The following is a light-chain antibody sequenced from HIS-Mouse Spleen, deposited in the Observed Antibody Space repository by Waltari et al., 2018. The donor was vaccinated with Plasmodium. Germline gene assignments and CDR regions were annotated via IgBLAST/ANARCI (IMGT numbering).Light chain of an antibody. CDR3: CSYAGSSTWV. CDR2: EGS. V-gene: IGLV2-23*01. CDR1: SSDVGNYNL. Sequence: QSALTQPASVSGSPGQSITISCTGTSSDVGNYNLVSWYQQHPGQAPKLMIYEGSKRPSGVSNRFSGSKSGNTASLTISGLQAEDEADYYCCSYAGSSTWVFGGGTKLTVL. J-gene: IGLJ3*02.